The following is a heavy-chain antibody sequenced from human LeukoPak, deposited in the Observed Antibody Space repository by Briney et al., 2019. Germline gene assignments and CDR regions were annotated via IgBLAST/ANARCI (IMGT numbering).Heavy chain of an antibody. CDR1: GGSISSYY. CDR3: ARDLTMVRGVSYYYYGMDV. Sequence: SETLSLTCTVSGGSISSYYWSWIRQPPGRGLEWIGYIYYSGSTNYNPSLKSRVIISVDTSKNQFSLKLSSVTAADTAVYYCARDLTMVRGVSYYYYGMDVWGQGTTVTVSS. V-gene: IGHV4-59*01. CDR2: IYYSGST. D-gene: IGHD3-10*01. J-gene: IGHJ6*02.